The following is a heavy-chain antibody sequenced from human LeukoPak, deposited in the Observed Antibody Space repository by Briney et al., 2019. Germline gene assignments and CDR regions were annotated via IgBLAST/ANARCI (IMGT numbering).Heavy chain of an antibody. CDR1: GFTVSSNY. CDR2: FHSDGTT. D-gene: IGHD7-27*01. CDR3: ARDSPANWAPFDY. Sequence: GGSLRLSCAASGFTVSSNYMSWVRQAPGKGLEWGSIFHSDGTTYYANSVKGRFTISRDNSKNTLYLEMNSLRAEDTAVYYCARDSPANWAPFDYWGQGTLVTVSS. V-gene: IGHV3-53*01. J-gene: IGHJ4*02.